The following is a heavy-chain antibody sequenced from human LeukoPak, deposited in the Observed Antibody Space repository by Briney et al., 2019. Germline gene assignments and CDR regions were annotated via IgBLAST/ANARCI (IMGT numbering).Heavy chain of an antibody. D-gene: IGHD6-13*01. V-gene: IGHV3-30-3*01. CDR2: ISYDGSNK. CDR1: GFTFSSYA. J-gene: IGHJ5*02. CDR3: ARGSSSWS. Sequence: GGSLRLSSSASGFTFSSYAMHWVRQAPGKGLEWVAVISYDGSNKYYADSVKGRFTISRDNSKNTLYLQMNSLRAEDTAVYYCARGSSSWSWGQGTLVTVSS.